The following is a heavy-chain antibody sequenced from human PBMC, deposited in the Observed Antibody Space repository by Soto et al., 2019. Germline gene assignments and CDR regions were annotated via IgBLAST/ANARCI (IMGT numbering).Heavy chain of an antibody. V-gene: IGHV3-7*01. CDR3: ASLAAYYYYYYYMDV. D-gene: IGHD2-15*01. CDR2: IKQDGSEK. J-gene: IGHJ6*03. CDR1: GFTFSSYW. Sequence: PGGSLRLSCAASGFTFSSYWMSWVRQAPGKGLEWVANIKQDGSEKYYVDSVKGRFTISRDNAKNSLYLQMNSLRAEDTAVYYCASLAAYYYYYYYMDVWGKGTTVTVSS.